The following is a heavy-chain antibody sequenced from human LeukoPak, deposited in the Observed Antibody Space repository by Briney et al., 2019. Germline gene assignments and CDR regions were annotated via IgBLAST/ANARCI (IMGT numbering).Heavy chain of an antibody. CDR1: GFTFSTYW. CDR3: ARDFMYSISCAGC. D-gene: IGHD6-13*01. V-gene: IGHV3-74*01. Sequence: GGSLRLSCAASGFTFSTYWMTWVPQVPGKGLMWFPRIKTDGSSTSYADSVKGRFTISRDNAKNTLYLQMNSLRVEDTAVYYCARDFMYSISCAGCWGQGTLVTVSS. CDR2: IKTDGSST. J-gene: IGHJ4*02.